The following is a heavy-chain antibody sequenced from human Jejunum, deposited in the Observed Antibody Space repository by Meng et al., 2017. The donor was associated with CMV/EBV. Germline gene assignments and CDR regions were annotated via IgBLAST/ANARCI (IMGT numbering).Heavy chain of an antibody. V-gene: IGHV3-23*01. D-gene: IGHD6-13*01. Sequence: ASGFAFNTFVMSWVRQATGKGLEWVSGISGGGGTTYFADSVKGRFTISKDNSKNTLYLQMNSLRVEDTAVYYCAKGLAAARFDAWGQGTLVTVSS. CDR2: ISGGGGTT. J-gene: IGHJ5*02. CDR3: AKGLAAARFDA. CDR1: GFAFNTFV.